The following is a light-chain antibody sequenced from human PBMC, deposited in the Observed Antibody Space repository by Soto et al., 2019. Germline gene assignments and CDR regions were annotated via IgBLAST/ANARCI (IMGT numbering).Light chain of an antibody. J-gene: IGKJ1*01. CDR2: GAS. CDR1: QSVSSSY. Sequence: IVLTQSPGTLSLSPGERATLSCRASQSVSSSYLAWYQQKPGQAPRLLIYGASSRATGIPDRFSGSGSGTDFTLTIGGLEPEDFAVYYCQQYALSPWTFGQGTEVDIK. V-gene: IGKV3-20*01. CDR3: QQYALSPWT.